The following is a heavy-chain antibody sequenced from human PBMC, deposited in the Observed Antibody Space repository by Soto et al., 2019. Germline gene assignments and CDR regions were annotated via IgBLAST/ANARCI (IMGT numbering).Heavy chain of an antibody. CDR1: GFTFSSYA. V-gene: IGHV3-23*01. CDR2: ISGSGGST. CDR3: ARDNGYSYGYNLDH. D-gene: IGHD5-18*01. Sequence: GGSLRLSCAASGFTFSSYAMSWVRQAPGKGLEWVSAISGSGGSTYYADSVRGRFTISRDNSKNTLYLQMNSLRAEDTAVYYCARDNGYSYGYNLDHWGQGTLVTVSS. J-gene: IGHJ4*02.